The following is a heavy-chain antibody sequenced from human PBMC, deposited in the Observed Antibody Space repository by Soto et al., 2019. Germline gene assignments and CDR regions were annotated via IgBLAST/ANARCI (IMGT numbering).Heavy chain of an antibody. CDR2: IKSKTDGGTT. D-gene: IGHD3-10*01. V-gene: IGHV3-15*01. CDR3: TTEAGVDAFAI. Sequence: EVQLVESGGGLVKPGGSLRLSCAASGFTFSNAWMSWVRQAPGKGLEWVGRIKSKTDGGTTDYAAPVKGRFTISRDNSKNTLYLQMNSLKTEDTAVYYCTTEAGVDAFAIWGQGTMVTVSS. J-gene: IGHJ3*02. CDR1: GFTFSNAW.